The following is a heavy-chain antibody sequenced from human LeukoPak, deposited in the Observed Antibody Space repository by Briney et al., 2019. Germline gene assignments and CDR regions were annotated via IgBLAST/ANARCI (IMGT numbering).Heavy chain of an antibody. Sequence: SETLSLTCTVSGGSFSSYYWSWIRQPPGKGLEWIGYIYYGGDTNYNPSLKSRVTISVDTSKNQFSLKLSPVTAADTAVYYCARYGPYSSSWYGWFDPWGQGTLVTVSS. CDR1: GGSFSSYY. CDR2: IYYGGDT. V-gene: IGHV4-59*08. D-gene: IGHD6-13*01. CDR3: ARYGPYSSSWYGWFDP. J-gene: IGHJ5*02.